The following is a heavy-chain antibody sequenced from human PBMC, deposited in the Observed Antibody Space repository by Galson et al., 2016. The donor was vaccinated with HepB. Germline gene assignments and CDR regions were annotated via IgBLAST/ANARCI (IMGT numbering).Heavy chain of an antibody. CDR1: GFSVSSNY. CDR3: AKDGGYCSDATCYYRNS. CDR2: ITGSGGWI. D-gene: IGHD2-15*01. V-gene: IGHV3-23*01. J-gene: IGHJ4*02. Sequence: SLRLSCAASGFSVSSNYLNWVRQAPGKGLEWVSTITGSGGWIKYADSVKGRLITSRDNSKNTLYLQLNSLRAEDTAVYYCAKDGGYCSDATCYYRNSWGQGTLVTVSS.